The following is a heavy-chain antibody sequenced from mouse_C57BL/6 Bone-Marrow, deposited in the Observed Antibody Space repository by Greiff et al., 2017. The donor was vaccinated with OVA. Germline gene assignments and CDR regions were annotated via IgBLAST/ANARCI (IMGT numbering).Heavy chain of an antibody. Sequence: QVTLKVCGPGILQPSQTLGLTCSFSGFSLSTFGMGVGWIRQPSGKGLEWLAHIWWDDDKYYNPALKSRLTISKDTSKNQVFLKIANVDTADTATYYCARMEGMVKKVYFDYWGQGTTLTVSS. CDR2: IWWDDDK. V-gene: IGHV8-8*01. CDR3: ARMEGMVKKVYFDY. D-gene: IGHD2-10*02. J-gene: IGHJ2*01. CDR1: GFSLSTFGMG.